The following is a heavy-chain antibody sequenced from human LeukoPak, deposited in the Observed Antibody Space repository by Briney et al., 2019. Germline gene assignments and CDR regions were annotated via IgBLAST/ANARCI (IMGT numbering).Heavy chain of an antibody. V-gene: IGHV3-48*01. D-gene: IGHD4-17*01. CDR2: ISSSSSTI. CDR3: ARAVQPHDYGDYGMDY. Sequence: PGGSLRLSCAASGFTFSSYSMNWVRQAPGKGLEWVSYISSSSSTIYYADSVKGRFTISRDNAKNSLYLQMNSLRAEDTAVYYCARAVQPHDYGDYGMDYWGQGTLVTVSS. CDR1: GFTFSSYS. J-gene: IGHJ4*02.